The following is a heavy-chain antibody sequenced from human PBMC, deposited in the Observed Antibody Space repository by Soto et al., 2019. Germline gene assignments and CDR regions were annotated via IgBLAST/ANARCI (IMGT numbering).Heavy chain of an antibody. D-gene: IGHD2-21*02. V-gene: IGHV5-51*01. CDR3: ARGYFDSGHCYDL. CDR2: IFTRDSET. Sequence: EQLEQSGAEVKKPGESLKISCKGPGHLFNNHWIGWVRQTPGKGLEWMGLIFTRDSETKTSPSFQGHVSFSVDNSINTVYLQWTSLKTTDTGIYFCARGYFDSGHCYDLCGQGTLVTVSS. CDR1: GHLFNNHW. J-gene: IGHJ5*02.